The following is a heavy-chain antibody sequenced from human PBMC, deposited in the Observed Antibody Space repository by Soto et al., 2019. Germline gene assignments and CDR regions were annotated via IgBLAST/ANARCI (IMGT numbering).Heavy chain of an antibody. Sequence: GASVKVSCKASGYTFTSYAMHWVRQAPGQRLEWMGWINAGNGNTKYSQKFQGRVTITRDTSASTAYMELSSLRSEDTAVYYCARGYVYYDSSGYYSDWGQGTLVTVSS. CDR3: ARGYVYYDSSGYYSD. J-gene: IGHJ4*02. CDR1: GYTFTSYA. D-gene: IGHD3-22*01. CDR2: INAGNGNT. V-gene: IGHV1-3*01.